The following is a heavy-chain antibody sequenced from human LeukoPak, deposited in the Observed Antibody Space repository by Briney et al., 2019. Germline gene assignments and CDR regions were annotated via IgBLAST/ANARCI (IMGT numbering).Heavy chain of an antibody. Sequence: ASVKVSCKASGGTFSSYAISWVRQAPGQGLEWMGGIIPIFGTANYAQKFRGRVTITTDESTSTAYMELSSLRSEDTAVYYCARKKLGYCSSTSCYGYEVDPWGQGTLVTVSS. D-gene: IGHD2-2*01. CDR3: ARKKLGYCSSTSCYGYEVDP. CDR2: IIPIFGTA. CDR1: GGTFSSYA. V-gene: IGHV1-69*05. J-gene: IGHJ5*02.